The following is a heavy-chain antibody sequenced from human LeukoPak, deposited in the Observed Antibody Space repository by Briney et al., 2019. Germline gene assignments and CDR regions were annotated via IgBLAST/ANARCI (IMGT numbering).Heavy chain of an antibody. CDR3: ARGTGLLWFGELLVYGMDV. D-gene: IGHD3-10*01. J-gene: IGHJ6*04. CDR2: IYYSGST. Sequence: SETLSLTCTVSGGSISRYYWSWIRQPPGKGLEWIGYIYYSGSTNYNPSLKSRVTISVDTSKNQFSLKLSSVTAADTAVYYCARGTGLLWFGELLVYGMDVWGKGTTVTVSS. V-gene: IGHV4-59*01. CDR1: GGSISRYY.